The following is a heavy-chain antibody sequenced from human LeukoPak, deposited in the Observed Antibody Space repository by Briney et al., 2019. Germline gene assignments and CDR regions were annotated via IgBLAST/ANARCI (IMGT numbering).Heavy chain of an antibody. D-gene: IGHD6-13*01. V-gene: IGHV3-23*01. CDR2: ITGSGGST. Sequence: GGSLRLSCAASGFTFSSYAMSWVRQAPGKGLEWVSTITGSGGSTYYADSVKGRFTISTDNSKNTLYPQMNSLRAEDTAVYYCAKPPPDSSSWLFDYWGQGTLVTVSS. CDR1: GFTFSSYA. J-gene: IGHJ4*02. CDR3: AKPPPDSSSWLFDY.